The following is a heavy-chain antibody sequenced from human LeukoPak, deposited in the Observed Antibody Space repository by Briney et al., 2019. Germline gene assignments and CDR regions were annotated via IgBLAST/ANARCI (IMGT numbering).Heavy chain of an antibody. CDR2: IHYDGSNN. CDR1: GFTFSSYA. J-gene: IGHJ4*02. CDR3: AKDHGSSDWYYFDY. V-gene: IGHV3-30*02. D-gene: IGHD6-13*01. Sequence: SGGSLRLSCAASGFTFSSYAMHWVRQAPGKGLEWVAFIHYDGSNNYYADSVKGRFTISRDNSKNTLYLQMNTLRADDTVVYYCAKDHGSSDWYYFDYWGQGTLVTVSS.